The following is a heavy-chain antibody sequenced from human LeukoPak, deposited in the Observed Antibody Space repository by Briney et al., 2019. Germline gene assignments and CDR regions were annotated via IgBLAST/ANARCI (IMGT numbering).Heavy chain of an antibody. D-gene: IGHD6-25*01. J-gene: IGHJ3*02. V-gene: IGHV3-23*01. CDR1: GFTFSSYA. Sequence: PGGSLRLSCAASGFTFSSYALSWVRQAPGKGLEWVSAISGSGGSTYYADSVRGRFTISRDNSKNTLYLQMNSLRAEDTAVYYCARHSGDAFDIWGQGTMVTVSS. CDR3: ARHSGDAFDI. CDR2: ISGSGGST.